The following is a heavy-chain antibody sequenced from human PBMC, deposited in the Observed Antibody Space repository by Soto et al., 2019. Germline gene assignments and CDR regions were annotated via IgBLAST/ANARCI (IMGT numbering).Heavy chain of an antibody. CDR3: ARTDYTILRPTSYSYMAV. J-gene: IGHJ6*03. CDR2: IFYSGST. Sequence: SETLSLTCTVSGGSISSYYWSWIRQPPGKGLEWIGYIFYSGSTNYSPSLTSRVTISVDTSMNQFSLKLTSVTTADTAVYYFARTDYTILRPTSYSYMAVWGRGTTVTVSS. D-gene: IGHD3-3*01. V-gene: IGHV4-59*01. CDR1: GGSISSYY.